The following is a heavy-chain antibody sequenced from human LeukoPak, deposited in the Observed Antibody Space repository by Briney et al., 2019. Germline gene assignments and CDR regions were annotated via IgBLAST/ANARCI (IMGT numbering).Heavy chain of an antibody. CDR1: GYRFTSYW. V-gene: IGHV5-51*01. CDR2: IYPGDSDT. Sequence: GESLKISCKGSGYRFTSYWIGWVRQMPGKGLEWMVNIYPGDSDTRYSPPFQGQVTISADKSISTAYLQWSSLKASDTAMYYCARHANGYDNSYFDYWGQGTLVTVSS. CDR3: ARHANGYDNSYFDY. D-gene: IGHD5-12*01. J-gene: IGHJ4*02.